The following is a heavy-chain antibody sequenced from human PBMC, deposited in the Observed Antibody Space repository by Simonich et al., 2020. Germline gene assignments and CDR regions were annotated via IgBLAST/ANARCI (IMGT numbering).Heavy chain of an antibody. J-gene: IGHJ4*02. D-gene: IGHD5-18*01. CDR2: ISSSSSYI. V-gene: IGHV3-21*01. Sequence: EVQLVESGGGLVKPGGSLRLSCAASGFTFSSYSMNWVRQAPGKGLELVSSISSSSSYIYYADSGKGRFTISRDNAKNSLYLQMNSLRAEDTAVYYCARDVDTAMVFDYWGQGTLVTVSS. CDR1: GFTFSSYS. CDR3: ARDVDTAMVFDY.